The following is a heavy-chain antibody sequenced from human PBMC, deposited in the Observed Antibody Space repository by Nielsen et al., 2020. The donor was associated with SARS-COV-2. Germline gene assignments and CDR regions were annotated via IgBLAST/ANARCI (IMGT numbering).Heavy chain of an antibody. CDR1: GGSIRGYY. CDR2: IYYTGST. CDR3: ATAVGSTSSHDAFDI. V-gene: IGHV4-59*08. J-gene: IGHJ3*02. Sequence: SETLSLTCTVSGGSIRGYYWTWIRQPPGKGLEWIGYIYYTGSTNYNPSLKSRVTMSVDTSKNKFSMKLRSVTAADTAVYFCATAVGSTSSHDAFDIWGQGTMVTVSS. D-gene: IGHD1-26*01.